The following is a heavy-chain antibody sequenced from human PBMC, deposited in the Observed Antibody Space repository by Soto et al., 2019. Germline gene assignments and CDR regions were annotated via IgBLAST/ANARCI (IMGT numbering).Heavy chain of an antibody. CDR2: IIPIFGTA. D-gene: IGHD6-13*01. J-gene: IGHJ6*02. CDR3: ARERQQKSYYYYYGMDV. V-gene: IGHV1-69*13. Sequence: SVKVSCKASGGTFSSYAISWVRQAPGQGLEWMGGIIPIFGTANYAQKFQGRVTITADESTSTAYMELSSLRSEDTAVYYCARERQQKSYYYYYGMDVWGQGTTVTVSS. CDR1: GGTFSSYA.